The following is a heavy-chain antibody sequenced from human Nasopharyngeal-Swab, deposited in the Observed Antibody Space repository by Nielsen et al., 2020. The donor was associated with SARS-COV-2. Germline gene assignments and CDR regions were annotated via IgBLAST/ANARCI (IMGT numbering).Heavy chain of an antibody. V-gene: IGHV1-46*01. CDR1: GYTFTSYC. D-gene: IGHD2-21*02. J-gene: IGHJ4*02. CDR2: INPSGGST. Sequence: ASVKVSCKASGYTFTSYCMHWVRQAPGQGLEWMGIINPSGGSTSYAQKFQGRVTMTRDTSTSTVYMELSSLRSEDTAVYYCARDEGWIVVVTAILDYWGQGTLVTVSS. CDR3: ARDEGWIVVVTAILDY.